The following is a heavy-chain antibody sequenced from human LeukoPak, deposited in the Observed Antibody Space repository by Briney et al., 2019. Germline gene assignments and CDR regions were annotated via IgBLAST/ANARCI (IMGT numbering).Heavy chain of an antibody. CDR1: GFMFTAHD. CDR2: IQNDGSDK. D-gene: IGHD1-26*01. Sequence: GGSLRLSCGASGFMFTAHDMHWVRQAPGKGLEWVAFIQNDGSDKYYADSVKGRFTISRDNSKNTLYLQMNSLRAEDTAIYYCAKEYTGTFSPFPSYFDNWGQGTLVTVSS. V-gene: IGHV3-30*02. CDR3: AKEYTGTFSPFPSYFDN. J-gene: IGHJ4*02.